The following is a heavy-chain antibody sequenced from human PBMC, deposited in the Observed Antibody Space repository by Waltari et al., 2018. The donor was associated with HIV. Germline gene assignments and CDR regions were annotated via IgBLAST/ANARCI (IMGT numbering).Heavy chain of an antibody. CDR1: GYNFTYHV. J-gene: IGHJ4*02. CDR3: ARDHYYGSSGYYSDY. CDR2: ISGYNSDA. V-gene: IGHV1-18*01. D-gene: IGHD3-22*01. Sequence: QVHLVHSGSELRKPVASVTVSCTASGYNFTYHVIPWVRQAPGQGLEWMGWISGYNSDAKYAQKVRGRVTMTTDTSTSTAYLEMGSLRFDDTAVYYCARDHYYGSSGYYSDYWGQGTLVTVSS.